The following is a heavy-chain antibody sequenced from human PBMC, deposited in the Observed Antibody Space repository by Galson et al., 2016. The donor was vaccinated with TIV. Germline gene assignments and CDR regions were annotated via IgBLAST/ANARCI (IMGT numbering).Heavy chain of an antibody. Sequence: SWVRQSPGKGLEWIGYIYYSGRTFYNPSLKSRITTSVDTSKNQFSVKLTSVTAADTAVYYCARKAGYYYYAMDVWGQGTTVTVSS. V-gene: IGHV4-30-4*01. CDR3: ARKAGYYYYAMDV. CDR2: IYYSGRT. J-gene: IGHJ6*02.